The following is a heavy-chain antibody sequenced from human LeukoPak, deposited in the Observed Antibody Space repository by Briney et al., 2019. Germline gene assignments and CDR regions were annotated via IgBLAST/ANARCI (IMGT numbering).Heavy chain of an antibody. Sequence: SVKVSCKASGGTFSSYAISWVRQAPGQGLEWMGGIIPIFGTANYAQKFQGRVTITADESTSTAYMELSSLRSEDTAVYYCARSDPAYDFWSGYYTSDTNLDYWGQGTLVTVSS. CDR3: ARSDPAYDFWSGYYTSDTNLDY. CDR1: GGTFSSYA. J-gene: IGHJ4*02. V-gene: IGHV1-69*13. CDR2: IIPIFGTA. D-gene: IGHD3-3*01.